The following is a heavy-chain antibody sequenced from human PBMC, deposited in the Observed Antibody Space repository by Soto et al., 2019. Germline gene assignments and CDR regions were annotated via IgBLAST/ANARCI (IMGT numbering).Heavy chain of an antibody. CDR1: GGSISSYY. J-gene: IGHJ4*02. CDR2: IYYSGST. V-gene: IGHV4-59*08. D-gene: IGHD2-15*01. Sequence: SETLSLTCTVSGGSISSYYWSWIRQPPGKGLEWIGYIYYSGSTNYNPSLKSRVTISVDTSKNQFSLRLSSVTAADTAVYYCARLIEDCSGGGCYDPRFDYWGQGTLVTVSS. CDR3: ARLIEDCSGGGCYDPRFDY.